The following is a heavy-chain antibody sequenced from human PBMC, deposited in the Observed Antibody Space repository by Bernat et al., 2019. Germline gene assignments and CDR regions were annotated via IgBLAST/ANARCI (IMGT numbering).Heavy chain of an antibody. V-gene: IGHV3-9*01. D-gene: IGHD5-12*01. Sequence: EVQLVESGGGLVQPGRSLRLSCAASGFTFDDYAMHWVRQAPGKGLEWVSGISWNSGGIVYADSVKGRFTISRDNAKDSLYLPMNSLTAEDTALYYCAKHSGYDLARGLEYYFDYWGQGTLVTVSS. J-gene: IGHJ4*02. CDR3: AKHSGYDLARGLEYYFDY. CDR2: ISWNSGGI. CDR1: GFTFDDYA.